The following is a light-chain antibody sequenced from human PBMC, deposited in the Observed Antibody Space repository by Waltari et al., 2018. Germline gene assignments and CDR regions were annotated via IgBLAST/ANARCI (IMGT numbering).Light chain of an antibody. CDR3: CAYAGSTTLL. J-gene: IGLJ3*02. Sequence: QSALTQPASVSGSPGQSIHLSCTWTSSAIGNFDLVSWYQQHPDKAPKLTIYEVRKRPSGVSGRFSGSKSGYTASLTISGLQAEDEATYYCCAYAGSTTLLCGGGTKLTVL. CDR1: SSAIGNFDL. V-gene: IGLV2-23*02. CDR2: EVR.